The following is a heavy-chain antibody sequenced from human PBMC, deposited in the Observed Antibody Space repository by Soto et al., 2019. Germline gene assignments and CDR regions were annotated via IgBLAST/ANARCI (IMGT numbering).Heavy chain of an antibody. J-gene: IGHJ4*02. V-gene: IGHV1-3*01. CDR2: INAGNGNT. D-gene: IGHD1-26*01. CDR3: ANGGGSYYPFDY. CDR1: GYTFTSYA. Sequence: ASVKVSCKASGYTFTSYAMHWVRQAPGQRLEWMGWINAGNGNTKYSQKFQGRVTITRDTSASTAYMELSSLRSEDTAVYYCANGGGSYYPFDYWGQGTLVTVSS.